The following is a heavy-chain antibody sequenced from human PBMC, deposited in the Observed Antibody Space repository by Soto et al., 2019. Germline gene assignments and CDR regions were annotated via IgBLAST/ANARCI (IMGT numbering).Heavy chain of an antibody. J-gene: IGHJ4*02. D-gene: IGHD5-12*01. V-gene: IGHV3-11*01. CDR1: GFIFSDFY. Sequence: GGSLRLSCAASGFIFSDFYMNLVRQAPGKGLEWASYISNNGDTIFYADSVKGRFTISRDNARNSLYLQMNSLRAEDTAVYFCARGYRVVYFDYWGQGSLVTVSS. CDR2: ISNNGDTI. CDR3: ARGYRVVYFDY.